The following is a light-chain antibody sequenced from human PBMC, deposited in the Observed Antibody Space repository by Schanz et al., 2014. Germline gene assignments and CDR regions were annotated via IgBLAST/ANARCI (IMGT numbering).Light chain of an antibody. Sequence: EIVLTQSPATLSLSPGERATLSCRASQSIRSYLAWYQQRPGQAPRLLIYDASNRATGIAARFSGSGSGTDFTLTISRLEPEDFAVYYCQQYGSSPPFTFGPGTKVDIK. CDR3: QQYGSSPPFT. J-gene: IGKJ3*01. V-gene: IGKV3-20*01. CDR1: QSIRSY. CDR2: DAS.